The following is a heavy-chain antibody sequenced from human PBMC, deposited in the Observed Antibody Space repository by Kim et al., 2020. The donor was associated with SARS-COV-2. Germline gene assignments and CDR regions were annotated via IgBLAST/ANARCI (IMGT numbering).Heavy chain of an antibody. CDR1: GGSISSGGYY. Sequence: SETLSLTCTVSGGSISSGGYYWSWIRQHPGKGLEWIGYIYYSGSTYYNPSLKSRVTISVDTSKNQFSLMLSSVTAADTAVYYCAGASALTIFGVVGEIDYWGQGTLLTVSS. D-gene: IGHD3-3*01. J-gene: IGHJ4*02. V-gene: IGHV4-31*03. CDR3: AGASALTIFGVVGEIDY. CDR2: IYYSGST.